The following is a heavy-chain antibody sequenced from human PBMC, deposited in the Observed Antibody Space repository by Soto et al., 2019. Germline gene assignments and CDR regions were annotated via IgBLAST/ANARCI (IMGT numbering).Heavy chain of an antibody. CDR1: GYTFTSYG. Sequence: ASVKVSCKASGYTFTSYGFSWVRQAPGQGLERMGWISTYNVNTYYAQKFQGRVTMTADTSTSTVYMELRALRSDDTAVYYCARDSGTTPYYFDYWGQGTLVTVSS. V-gene: IGHV1-18*01. CDR2: ISTYNVNT. J-gene: IGHJ4*01. CDR3: ARDSGTTPYYFDY. D-gene: IGHD1-1*01.